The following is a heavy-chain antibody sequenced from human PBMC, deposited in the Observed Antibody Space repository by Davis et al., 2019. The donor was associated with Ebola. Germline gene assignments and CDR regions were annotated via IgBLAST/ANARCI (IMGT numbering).Heavy chain of an antibody. J-gene: IGHJ6*02. V-gene: IGHV1-8*01. D-gene: IGHD6-13*01. CDR2: MNPNSGNT. CDR1: GYTFTSYD. CDR3: ARDFWQQLPKGYYYYGMDV. Sequence: ASVKVSCKASGYTFTSYDINWVRQATGQGLEWMGWMNPNSGNTGYAQKFQGRVTMTSDTSTSTVSMELSSLRSEDTAVYYCARDFWQQLPKGYYYYGMDVWGQGTTVTVSS.